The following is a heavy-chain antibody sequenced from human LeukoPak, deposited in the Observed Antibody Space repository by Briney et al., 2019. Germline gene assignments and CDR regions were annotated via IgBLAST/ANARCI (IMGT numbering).Heavy chain of an antibody. J-gene: IGHJ2*01. Sequence: SVKVSCKASGGTFSSYAISWVRQAPGQGLEWMGGIIPIFGTANYAQKFQGRVTITADESTSTAYMELSSLRSEDTAVYYCASLSNYGLPYWYFDLWGRGTLVTVSS. CDR1: GGTFSSYA. CDR2: IIPIFGTA. V-gene: IGHV1-69*13. CDR3: ASLSNYGLPYWYFDL. D-gene: IGHD3-10*01.